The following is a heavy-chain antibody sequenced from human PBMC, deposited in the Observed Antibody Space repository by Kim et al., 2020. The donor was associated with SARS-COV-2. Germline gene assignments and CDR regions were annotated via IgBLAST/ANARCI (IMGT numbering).Heavy chain of an antibody. CDR2: MSNDGTT. Sequence: GGSLRLSCAASGFTVSSDYMNWVRQAPGKGLEWVAAMSNDGTTMYADSVKGRFTISRHESKNTLYLQMNSLRIDDTAVYYCARDTWESSSCSQDHWGQGT. J-gene: IGHJ4*02. CDR3: ARDTWESSSCSQDH. CDR1: GFTVSSDY. D-gene: IGHD2-2*01. V-gene: IGHV3-53*04.